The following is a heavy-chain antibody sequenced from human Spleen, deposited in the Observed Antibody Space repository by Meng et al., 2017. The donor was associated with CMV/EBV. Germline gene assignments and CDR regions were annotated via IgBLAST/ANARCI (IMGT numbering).Heavy chain of an antibody. CDR1: GGDFNTQT. J-gene: IGHJ5*02. CDR2: ITPILDVA. D-gene: IGHD3-10*01. CDR3: AKVSGSGWFDP. Sequence: SCNTSGGDFNTQTISCLRQAPGQGLEWMGRITPILDVADYAQTLQGRVTITADKSTSTAYMQLSSLRSEDTAIYYCAKVSGSGWFDPWGQGTLVTVSS. V-gene: IGHV1-69*02.